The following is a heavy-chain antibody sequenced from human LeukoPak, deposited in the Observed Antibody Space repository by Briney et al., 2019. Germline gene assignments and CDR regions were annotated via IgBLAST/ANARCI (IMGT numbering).Heavy chain of an antibody. CDR2: IYTSGST. CDR3: ARTVYHAFDI. J-gene: IGHJ3*02. CDR1: GGSISSGSYY. D-gene: IGHD3-16*01. Sequence: SQTLSLTCTVSGGSISSGSYYWSWIGQPAGKGLEWIGRIYTSGSTNYNPSLKSRVTISVDTSKNQFSLKLSSVTAADTAVYYCARTVYHAFDIWRQGTMVTVSS. V-gene: IGHV4-61*02.